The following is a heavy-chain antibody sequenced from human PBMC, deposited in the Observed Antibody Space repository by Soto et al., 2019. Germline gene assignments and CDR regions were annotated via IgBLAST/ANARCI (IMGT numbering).Heavy chain of an antibody. CDR3: ARRGGMDV. Sequence: SETLSLTCAVSGDSISSSHWWSWVRQPPGKGLEWIGEIYRSGTTYYNPLLKSRVTISLDKSKNQFSLKLNSVTAADTAMYFCARRGGMDVWGQGTTVTVSS. CDR2: IYRSGTT. J-gene: IGHJ6*02. V-gene: IGHV4-4*02. CDR1: GDSISSSHW.